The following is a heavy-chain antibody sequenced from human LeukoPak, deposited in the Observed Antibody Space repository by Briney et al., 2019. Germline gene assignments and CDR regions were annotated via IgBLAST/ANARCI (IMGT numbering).Heavy chain of an antibody. Sequence: ASMKVSCKASGYTFTGYYMHRVRQAPGQGLEWMGWINPNSGGTNYAQKFQGRVTMTRDTSISTAYMELSRLRSDDTAVYYCARAELAVYDFWSGYFNWFDPWGQGTLVTVSS. V-gene: IGHV1-2*02. CDR1: GYTFTGYY. D-gene: IGHD3-3*01. CDR3: ARAELAVYDFWSGYFNWFDP. CDR2: INPNSGGT. J-gene: IGHJ5*02.